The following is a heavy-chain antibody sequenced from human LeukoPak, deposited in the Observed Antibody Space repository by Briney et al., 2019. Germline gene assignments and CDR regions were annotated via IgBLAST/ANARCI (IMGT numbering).Heavy chain of an antibody. Sequence: SVKVSCKASGGTFSSYAISWVRQAPGQGLEWMGGIIPIFGTANYAQKFQGRVTITADKSTSTAYMELSSLRSEDTAVYYCARALRYYSGAFDIWGQGTMVTVSS. V-gene: IGHV1-69*06. D-gene: IGHD3-10*01. CDR1: GGTFSSYA. CDR3: ARALRYYSGAFDI. J-gene: IGHJ3*02. CDR2: IIPIFGTA.